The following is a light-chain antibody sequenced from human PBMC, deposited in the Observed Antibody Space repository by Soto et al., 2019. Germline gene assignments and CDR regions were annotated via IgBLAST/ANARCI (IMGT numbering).Light chain of an antibody. Sequence: QSVLTQPASVSGSPGQSITISCTGTSSDVGGYNYVSWYQQQPGKAPKLMIYDVSNRPSGVSNRFSGSKSGNTASLTISGLQAEDEADYYCSSYTSSSTSVVFGGGTKLTVL. CDR1: SSDVGGYNY. CDR3: SSYTSSSTSVV. J-gene: IGLJ2*01. CDR2: DVS. V-gene: IGLV2-14*01.